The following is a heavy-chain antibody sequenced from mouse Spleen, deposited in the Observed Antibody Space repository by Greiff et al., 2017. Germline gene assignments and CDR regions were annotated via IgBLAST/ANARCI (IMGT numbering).Heavy chain of an antibody. J-gene: IGHJ1*01. CDR3: ARPIYGNSWFFDV. CDR2: ISSDSSSI. V-gene: IGHV5-17*01. Sequence: EVQLMESGGDLVKPGGSLKLSCAVSGFTFSDYGMHWVRQAPEKGLDWVAYISSDSSSIHYGDTVKGRFTISRDNTRNTLFLQMASLRSDDTAMYCCARPIYGNSWFFDVWGAGTTVTVSS. CDR1: GFTFSDYG. D-gene: IGHD1-1*01.